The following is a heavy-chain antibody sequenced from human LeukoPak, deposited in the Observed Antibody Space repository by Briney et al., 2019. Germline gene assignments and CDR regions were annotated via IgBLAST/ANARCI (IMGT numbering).Heavy chain of an antibody. Sequence: PSETLSLTCTVSGGSISSYYWSWIRQPPGKGLEWIGYIYYSGSTNYNPSPKSRVTISVDTSKNQFSLKLSSVTAADTAVYYCARADYYGSGSYLQNFDYWGQGTLVTVSS. D-gene: IGHD3-10*01. CDR2: IYYSGST. V-gene: IGHV4-59*01. CDR1: GGSISSYY. J-gene: IGHJ4*02. CDR3: ARADYYGSGSYLQNFDY.